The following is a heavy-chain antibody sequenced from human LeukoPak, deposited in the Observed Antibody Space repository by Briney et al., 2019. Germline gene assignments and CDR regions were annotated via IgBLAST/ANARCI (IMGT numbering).Heavy chain of an antibody. V-gene: IGHV1-18*01. CDR2: ISVYNGNT. Sequence: ASVKVSCKASGYTFTSYGISWVRQAPGQGLEWMGWISVYNGNTNYAQKLQGRVTMTTDTSTSTAYMELRSLRSDDTALYYCARTPSTSETAAGSFDYWGQGTLVTVSS. J-gene: IGHJ4*02. CDR3: ARTPSTSETAAGSFDY. D-gene: IGHD6-13*01. CDR1: GYTFTSYG.